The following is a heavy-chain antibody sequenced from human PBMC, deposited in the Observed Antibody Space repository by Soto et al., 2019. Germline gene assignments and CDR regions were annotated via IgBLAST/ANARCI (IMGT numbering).Heavy chain of an antibody. V-gene: IGHV1-46*03. D-gene: IGHD4-4*01. CDR3: ARAARTTVTNRLNHVFDV. CDR1: GYTFTNYY. CDR2: INPNGGST. J-gene: IGHJ3*01. Sequence: ASVKVSCKASGYTFTNYYIDWVRQAPGQGLEWMGIINPNGGSTTYVQKFQGRVTMTRDTSTSTVYMELSSLRSEDTAVYYCARAARTTVTNRLNHVFDVWGQGTMVTVSS.